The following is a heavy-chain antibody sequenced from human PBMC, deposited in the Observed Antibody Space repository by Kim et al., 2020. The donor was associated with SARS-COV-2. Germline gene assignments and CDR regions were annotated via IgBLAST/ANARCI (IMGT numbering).Heavy chain of an antibody. V-gene: IGHV3-33*01. J-gene: IGHJ3*02. CDR1: GFTFSSYG. Sequence: GGSLRLSCAASGFTFSSYGMHWVRQAPGKGLEWVAQIWYDGSTKNYADSEKGRFTISRDNSKNTLYLQMNSLRAEDTAVYYCATELSPLDAFDIWGQGTMVTVSS. CDR3: ATELSPLDAFDI. CDR2: IWYDGSTK.